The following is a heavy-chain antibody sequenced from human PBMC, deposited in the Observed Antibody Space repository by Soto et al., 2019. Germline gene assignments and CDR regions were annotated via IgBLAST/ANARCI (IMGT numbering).Heavy chain of an antibody. CDR1: GFTFSSYG. V-gene: IGHV3-33*01. J-gene: IGHJ4*02. CDR2: IWYDGSNK. CDR3: AREQGYYFDY. Sequence: PGGSLRLSCAASGFTFSSYGMHWVRQAPGKGLEWVAVIWYDGSNKYYADSVKGRFTVSRDNSKNTLYLQMNSLRAADTAVYYCAREQGYYFDYWGKGTLVTVSS.